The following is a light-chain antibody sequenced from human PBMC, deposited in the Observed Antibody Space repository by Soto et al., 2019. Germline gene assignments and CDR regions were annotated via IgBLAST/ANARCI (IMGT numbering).Light chain of an antibody. CDR2: EGS. CDR1: SSDVGSYNI. CDR3: CSNELSDTFDVV. V-gene: IGLV2-23*03. J-gene: IGLJ2*01. Sequence: QSALTQRASVSGSPGQSITISCTGTSSDVGSYNIVSWYQQHPGKAPKLIIYEGSKRPSGISNRFSGSKSGYTASLTISGLQAEDEADYDCCSNELSDTFDVVFGGGTKLTVL.